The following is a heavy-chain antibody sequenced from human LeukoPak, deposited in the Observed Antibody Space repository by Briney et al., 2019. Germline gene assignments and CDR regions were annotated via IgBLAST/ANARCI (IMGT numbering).Heavy chain of an antibody. J-gene: IGHJ4*02. CDR2: IHTSGST. CDR1: GGSISSYY. Sequence: SETLSLTCTVSGGSISSYYWSWIRQPAGKGLEWIGRIHTSGSTNYNPSLKSRVTMSVDTSKNQFSLKLSSVTAADTALYYCAKDGDGSGSYYLYYFDYWGQGTLVTVSS. CDR3: AKDGDGSGSYYLYYFDY. D-gene: IGHD3-10*01. V-gene: IGHV4-4*07.